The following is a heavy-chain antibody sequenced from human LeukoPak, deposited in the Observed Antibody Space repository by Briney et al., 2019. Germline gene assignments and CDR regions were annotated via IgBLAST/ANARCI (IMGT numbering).Heavy chain of an antibody. CDR2: ISSSGSTI. Sequence: PGGSLRLSCAASGLTFSDYYMSWIRQAPGKGLEWVSYISSSGSTIYYADSVKGRFTISRDNAKNSLYLQMNSLRAEDTAVYYCARDLGYCSGGSCYPPYWFDPWGQGTLVTVSS. V-gene: IGHV3-11*01. J-gene: IGHJ5*02. CDR1: GLTFSDYY. D-gene: IGHD2-15*01. CDR3: ARDLGYCSGGSCYPPYWFDP.